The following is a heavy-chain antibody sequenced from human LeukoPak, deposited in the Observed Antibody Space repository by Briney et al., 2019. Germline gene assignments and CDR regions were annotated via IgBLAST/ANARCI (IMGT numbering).Heavy chain of an antibody. V-gene: IGHV4-34*01. CDR3: ARSRRRVVVPAAMVPWFDP. D-gene: IGHD2-2*01. CDR1: GGSFSGYY. Sequence: TSETLSLTCAVYGGSFSGYYWSWIRQPPGKGLEWIGEINHSGSTNYNPSLKSRVTISVDTSKNQFSLKLSSVTAADTAVYYCARSRRRVVVPAAMVPWFDPWGQGTLSPSPQ. CDR2: INHSGST. J-gene: IGHJ5*02.